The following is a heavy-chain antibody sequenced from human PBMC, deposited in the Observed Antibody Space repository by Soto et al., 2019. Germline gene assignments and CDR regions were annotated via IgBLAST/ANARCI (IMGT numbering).Heavy chain of an antibody. CDR3: ARDRALTIFGVTRKGPWFDH. Sequence: GXSVKVSCKASVYTFTSYAMHWVRQAPGQRLEWMGWINAGNGNTKYSQKFQGRVTITRDTSASTAYMDLSSLRSEETAVYYCARDRALTIFGVTRKGPWFDHWGQGTLVTVSS. V-gene: IGHV1-3*01. J-gene: IGHJ5*02. D-gene: IGHD3-3*01. CDR2: INAGNGNT. CDR1: VYTFTSYA.